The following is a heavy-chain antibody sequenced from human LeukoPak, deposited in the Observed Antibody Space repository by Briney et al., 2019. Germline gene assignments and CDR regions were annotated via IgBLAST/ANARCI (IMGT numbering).Heavy chain of an antibody. Sequence: GGSLRLSCAASGFTFSSYAMHWVRQAPGKGLEWVAVISYDGSNKYYADSVKGRFTISRDNAKNSLYLQMNTLRAEDTAAYYCARAHPPGYCSGGSCNLYGMDVWGQGTTVTVSS. J-gene: IGHJ6*02. CDR1: GFTFSSYA. CDR3: ARAHPPGYCSGGSCNLYGMDV. V-gene: IGHV3-30-3*01. D-gene: IGHD2-15*01. CDR2: ISYDGSNK.